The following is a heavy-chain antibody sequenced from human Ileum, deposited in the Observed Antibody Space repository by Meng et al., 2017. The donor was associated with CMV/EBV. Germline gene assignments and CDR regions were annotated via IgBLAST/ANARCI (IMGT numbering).Heavy chain of an antibody. CDR1: GDSISSSTYY. J-gene: IGHJ4*02. CDR3: ARDHGNSAWFYY. V-gene: IGHV4-39*07. D-gene: IGHD6-19*01. CDR2: MYYSGST. Sequence: SETLSLTCTVSGDSISSSTYYWGWIRQPPGKGLEWIGSMYYSGSTNYNPSLKSRVTISLDTSKNHLSLKLSSVTAADAAVDYCARDHGNSAWFYYWGQGTLVTVSS.